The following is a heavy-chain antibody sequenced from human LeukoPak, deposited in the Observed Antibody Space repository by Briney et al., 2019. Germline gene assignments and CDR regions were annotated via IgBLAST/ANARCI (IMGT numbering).Heavy chain of an antibody. Sequence: PSETLSLTCTVSGGSISSSSYYWGWIRQPPGKGLEWIGSIYYSGSTYYNPSLKSRVTISVDTSKNQFSLKLSSVTAADTAVYYCARDHFAPLDAFDIWGQGTMVTVSS. CDR3: ARDHFAPLDAFDI. V-gene: IGHV4-39*07. CDR2: IYYSGST. CDR1: GGSISSSSYY. J-gene: IGHJ3*02. D-gene: IGHD3-3*02.